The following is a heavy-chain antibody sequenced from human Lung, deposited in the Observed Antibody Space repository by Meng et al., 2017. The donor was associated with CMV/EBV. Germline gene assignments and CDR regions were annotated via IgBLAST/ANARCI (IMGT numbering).Heavy chain of an antibody. D-gene: IGHD3-22*01. V-gene: IGHV3-9*01. CDR1: GFTFDGYA. Sequence: SXKISXAASGFTFDGYAMRWVRQAPGKGLEWVSGISCSSGSTGYADSVKGRFTISRDNAKNSLYLQMNSLRAEDTALYYCAKEGKANSGCYRELDYWGQGTXVTVSS. CDR2: ISCSSGST. CDR3: AKEGKANSGCYRELDY. J-gene: IGHJ4*02.